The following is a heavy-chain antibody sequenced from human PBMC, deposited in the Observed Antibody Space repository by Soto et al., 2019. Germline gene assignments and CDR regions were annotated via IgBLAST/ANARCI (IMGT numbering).Heavy chain of an antibody. V-gene: IGHV4-31*03. Sequence: SETLSLTCTVSGGSISSGGYYWSWIRQHPGKGLEWIGYIYYSGSTYYNPSLKSRVTISVDTSKNQFSLKLSSVTAADTAVYYCARTKADDYGDYADPIYYYFDYWGQGTLVTVSS. CDR2: IYYSGST. D-gene: IGHD4-17*01. CDR1: GGSISSGGYY. CDR3: ARTKADDYGDYADPIYYYFDY. J-gene: IGHJ4*02.